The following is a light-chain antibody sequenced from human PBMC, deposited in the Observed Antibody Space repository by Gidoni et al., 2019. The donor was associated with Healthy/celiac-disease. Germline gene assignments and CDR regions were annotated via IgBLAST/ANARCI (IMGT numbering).Light chain of an antibody. CDR2: GKN. CDR3: NSRDSSGNLVV. V-gene: IGLV3-19*01. J-gene: IGLJ2*01. Sequence: SSELTQDPAVSVALGHTVRITCPGDSLRSYYASWYQQKPGQAPVLVIYGKNNRPSGIPDRFSGSSSGNTASLTITGAQAEDEADYYCNSRDSSGNLVVFGGGTKLTVL. CDR1: SLRSYY.